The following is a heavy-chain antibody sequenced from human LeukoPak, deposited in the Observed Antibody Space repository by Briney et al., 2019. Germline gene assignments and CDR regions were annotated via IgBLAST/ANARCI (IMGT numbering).Heavy chain of an antibody. V-gene: IGHV3-30-3*01. D-gene: IGHD6-19*01. Sequence: QPGGSLRLSCAASGFTFSSSAMSWVRQAPGKGLEWVAVISYDGSNKYYADSVKGRFTISRDNSKNTLYLQMNSLRAEDTAVYYCARDKQYSSGWSNWFDPWGQGTLVTVSS. J-gene: IGHJ5*02. CDR1: GFTFSSSA. CDR2: ISYDGSNK. CDR3: ARDKQYSSGWSNWFDP.